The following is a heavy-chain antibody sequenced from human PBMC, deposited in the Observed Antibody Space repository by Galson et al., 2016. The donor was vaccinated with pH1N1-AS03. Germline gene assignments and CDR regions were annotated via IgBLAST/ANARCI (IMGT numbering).Heavy chain of an antibody. Sequence: SETLSLTCTVSGFSINNDYFWGWVRQPPGRGLEWIGSVHHRGDTYYNPSLKSRVAISVDTSKNQFSLRLSSLTAADTAVYYCVRGGRHISVYGVTPNWFDPWGQGALVTVSS. D-gene: IGHD3-3*02. CDR2: VHHRGDT. CDR1: GFSINNDYF. CDR3: VRGGRHISVYGVTPNWFDP. V-gene: IGHV4-38-2*02. J-gene: IGHJ5*02.